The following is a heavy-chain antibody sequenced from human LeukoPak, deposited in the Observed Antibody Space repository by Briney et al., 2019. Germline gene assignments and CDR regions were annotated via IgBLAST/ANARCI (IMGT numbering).Heavy chain of an antibody. J-gene: IGHJ4*02. CDR3: QGTNEYFYDCSGYYPEGFFDY. D-gene: IGHD3-22*01. V-gene: IGHV3-30*03. Sequence: GGSLRLSCAASGFAFGSYGMHWVRQAPGKGLEWVAFIAYDGFDESYADSVKGRFTISRDNSANKLYLQMNSLRPEDTAVYYCQGTNEYFYDCSGYYPEGFFDYWGQGAHVIVST. CDR1: GFAFGSYG. CDR2: IAYDGFDE.